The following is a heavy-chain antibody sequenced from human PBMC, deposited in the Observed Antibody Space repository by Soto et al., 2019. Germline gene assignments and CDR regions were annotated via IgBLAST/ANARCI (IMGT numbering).Heavy chain of an antibody. J-gene: IGHJ5*02. V-gene: IGHV5-51*01. Sequence: PGESLKISCTGSGYTFSNWWIAWVRQMPGKGLEYMGIIYPSDSQTRYSPSFQGQVTISADKSINTAYLQWSSLKASDTAIYYCARHGFYGDFSSNYSDPWGQGTLVTVSS. CDR1: GYTFSNWW. CDR2: IYPSDSQT. CDR3: ARHGFYGDFSSNYSDP. D-gene: IGHD4-17*01.